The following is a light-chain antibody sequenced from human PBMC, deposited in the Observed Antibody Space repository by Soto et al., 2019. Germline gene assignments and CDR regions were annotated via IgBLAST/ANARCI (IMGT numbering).Light chain of an antibody. J-gene: IGLJ1*01. V-gene: IGLV2-18*02. Sequence: QSAVTQPPSVSGSPGQSVTISCTGTSSDVGSYNRVSWYQQPPGTAPKLMIYDVSNRPSGVPDRFSGSKSGNTASLTISGLQAEDEADYYCSSYTSSNTYVFGTGTKLTVL. CDR2: DVS. CDR3: SSYTSSNTYV. CDR1: SSDVGSYNR.